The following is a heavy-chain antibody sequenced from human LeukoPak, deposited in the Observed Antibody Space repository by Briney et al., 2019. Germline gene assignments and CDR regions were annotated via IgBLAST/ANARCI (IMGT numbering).Heavy chain of an antibody. Sequence: GESLKISWKGSGYSFTSYWNGWVRQMPGKGLEWMGIIYPGDSDIRYSPSFQGQVTLSADKSISTAYLQWSSLKASDTAMYYCARQLELRPDAFDIWGQGTMVTASS. CDR2: IYPGDSDI. CDR1: GYSFTSYW. V-gene: IGHV5-51*01. CDR3: ARQLELRPDAFDI. D-gene: IGHD1-7*01. J-gene: IGHJ3*02.